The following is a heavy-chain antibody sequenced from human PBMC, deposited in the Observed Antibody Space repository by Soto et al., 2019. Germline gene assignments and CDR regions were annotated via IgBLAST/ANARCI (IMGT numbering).Heavy chain of an antibody. J-gene: IGHJ4*02. CDR2: ISYDGSNK. D-gene: IGHD3-9*01. V-gene: IGHV3-30*18. CDR1: GFTFSSYG. Sequence: QVQLVESGGGVVQPGRSLRLSCAAPGFTFSSYGMHWVRQAPGKGLEWVAVISYDGSNKYYADSVKGRFTISRDNSKNTLYLQMNSLRAEDTAVYYCAKGNLPLRFFDWLLFWGQGTLVTVSS. CDR3: AKGNLPLRFFDWLLF.